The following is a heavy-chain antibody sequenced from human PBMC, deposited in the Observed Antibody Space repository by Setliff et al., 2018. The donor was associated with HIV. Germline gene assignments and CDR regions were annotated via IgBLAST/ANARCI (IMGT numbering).Heavy chain of an antibody. CDR1: GGSFSGYY. V-gene: IGHV4-34*01. D-gene: IGHD3-10*01. CDR3: ARGSGKMVRGIFSGSYYYFMDV. CDR2: IHYSGST. J-gene: IGHJ6*03. Sequence: SETLSLTCAVYGGSFSGYYWSWIRQDPGKGLEWIGYIHYSGSTFYNPSLKSRVTISVDTSKNQFSLKLSSVTAADTAVYYCARGSGKMVRGIFSGSYYYFMDVWGKGTTVTVSS.